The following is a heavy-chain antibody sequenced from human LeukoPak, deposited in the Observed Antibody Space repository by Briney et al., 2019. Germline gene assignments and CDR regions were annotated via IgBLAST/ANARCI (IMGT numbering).Heavy chain of an antibody. D-gene: IGHD5-12*01. Sequence: GGSLRLSCAASGFSFSDYAIHWVRQAPGKGLEWVSVIYSGGSTYYADSVKGRFTISRDNSKNTLYLQMNSLRAEDTAVYYCATLYGGSTDYWGQGTLVTVSS. J-gene: IGHJ4*02. CDR2: IYSGGST. CDR3: ATLYGGSTDY. CDR1: GFSFSDYA. V-gene: IGHV3-66*01.